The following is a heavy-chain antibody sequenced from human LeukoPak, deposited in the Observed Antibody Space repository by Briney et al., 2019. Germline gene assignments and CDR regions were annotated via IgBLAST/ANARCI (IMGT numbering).Heavy chain of an antibody. J-gene: IGHJ5*02. V-gene: IGHV4-59*08. Sequence: SETLSLTCTVSGGSISSYYWSWIRQPPGKGLEWIGYIYYSGSTNYNPSLKSRVTISVDTSKNQFSLKLSSVTAADTAMYYCARLANNYDFWSGYYGARWFDPWGQGTLVTVSS. CDR2: IYYSGST. CDR1: GGSISSYY. CDR3: ARLANNYDFWSGYYGARWFDP. D-gene: IGHD3-3*01.